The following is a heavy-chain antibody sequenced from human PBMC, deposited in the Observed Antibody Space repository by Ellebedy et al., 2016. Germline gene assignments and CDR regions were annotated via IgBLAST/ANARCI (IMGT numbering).Heavy chain of an antibody. Sequence: GESLKISXAASGFSLSDSWMHWVRQVPGRGLLWVASIDPDGSGKSYVESVRGRFSSSRDNANNSLYLQINSLRAEDTAVYYCARDPTSRGAFYSNYPWGQGTLVTVSS. CDR1: GFSLSDSW. CDR2: IDPDGSGK. J-gene: IGHJ5*02. D-gene: IGHD4-11*01. V-gene: IGHV3-7*05. CDR3: ARDPTSRGAFYSNYP.